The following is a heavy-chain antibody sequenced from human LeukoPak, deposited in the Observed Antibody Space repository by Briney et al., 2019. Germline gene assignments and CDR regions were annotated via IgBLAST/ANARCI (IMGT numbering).Heavy chain of an antibody. CDR1: GFTFSTYV. V-gene: IGHV3-23*01. Sequence: GGFRRRSCAASGFTFSTYVMSWVRQAPGEGLEWVSAIRGSGGSTYYAESVKGRFTISRDNSKTTLYRQMNSLGADDTAVYYCAKGNWRYFDYWGQGTLVTVSS. CDR2: IRGSGGST. D-gene: IGHD1-1*01. J-gene: IGHJ4*02. CDR3: AKGNWRYFDY.